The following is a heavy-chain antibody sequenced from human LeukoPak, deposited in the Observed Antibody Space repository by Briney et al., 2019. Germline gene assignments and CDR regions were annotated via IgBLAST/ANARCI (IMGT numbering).Heavy chain of an antibody. V-gene: IGHV1-18*01. J-gene: IGHJ4*02. Sequence: ASVKVSCKASGYTFTSYGISWVRQAPGQGLERMGWISAYNGNTNYAQKLQGRVTMTTDTSTSTAYMELRSLRSDDTAVYYCARSEASSGWPYYFDYWGQGTLVTVSS. CDR2: ISAYNGNT. D-gene: IGHD6-19*01. CDR3: ARSEASSGWPYYFDY. CDR1: GYTFTSYG.